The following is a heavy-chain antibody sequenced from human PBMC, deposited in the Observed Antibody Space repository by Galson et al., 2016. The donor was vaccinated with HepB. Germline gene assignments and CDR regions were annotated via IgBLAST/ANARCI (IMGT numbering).Heavy chain of an antibody. CDR3: ARQDRAGLVNF. CDR2: IYYSGTT. J-gene: IGHJ3*01. V-gene: IGHV4-39*01. Sequence: SETLSLTCTVSGDSITSSNYDWGWIRQPPGKGLEWIGSIYYSGTTHYNPSLQSRVSISVDTSKNQFSLRLTSVSAADTAMYSCARQDRAGLVNFWGQGTMVTVSS. CDR1: GDSITSSNYD. D-gene: IGHD6-19*01.